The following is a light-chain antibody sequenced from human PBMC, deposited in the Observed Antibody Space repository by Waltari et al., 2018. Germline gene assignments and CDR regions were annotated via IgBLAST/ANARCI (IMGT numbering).Light chain of an antibody. CDR2: LAS. CDR3: MQAVQTPLT. V-gene: IGKV2-28*01. Sequence: DIVMTQSPVSLPVTPGEPASISCRSSQSLLHSNGNTYLSWFLQKPGQSPQLLISLASNRASGVPDRFSGSGSDTEFTLKITRVEAEDVGIYYCMQAVQTPLTFGGGTKVEIK. J-gene: IGKJ4*01. CDR1: QSLLHSNGNTY.